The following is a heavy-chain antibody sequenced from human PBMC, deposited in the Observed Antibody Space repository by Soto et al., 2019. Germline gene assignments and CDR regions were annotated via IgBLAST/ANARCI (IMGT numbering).Heavy chain of an antibody. V-gene: IGHV4-39*01. CDR3: ARHDPSGDYFDY. CDR1: GGSISSSSYY. J-gene: IGHJ4*02. D-gene: IGHD3-10*01. Sequence: QLQLQESGPGLVKPSETLSLTCTVSGGSISSSSYYWGWIRQPPGKGLEWIGSIYYSGSTYYNPSLKSRVTISVDTSKNQFSLKLSSVTAADTAVYYCARHDPSGDYFDYWGQGTLVTVSS. CDR2: IYYSGST.